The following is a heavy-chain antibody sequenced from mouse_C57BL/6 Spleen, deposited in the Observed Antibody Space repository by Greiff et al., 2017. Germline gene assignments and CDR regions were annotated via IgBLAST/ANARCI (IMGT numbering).Heavy chain of an antibody. CDR3: ARRDDGYLFDY. V-gene: IGHV1-52*01. CDR1: GYTFTSYW. J-gene: IGHJ2*01. Sequence: QVQLQQPGAELVRPGSSVKLSCKASGYTFTSYWMHWVKQRPIQGLEWIGNIDPSDSETHYNQKFKDKATLTVDKSSCTAYTQLSSLTSEDSAVCYCARRDDGYLFDYWGQGTTLTVSS. CDR2: IDPSDSET. D-gene: IGHD2-3*01.